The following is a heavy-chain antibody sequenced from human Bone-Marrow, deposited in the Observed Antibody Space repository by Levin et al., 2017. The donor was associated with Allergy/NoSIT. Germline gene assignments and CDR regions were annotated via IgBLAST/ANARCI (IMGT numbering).Heavy chain of an antibody. V-gene: IGHV3-33*06. CDR2: IWYDGSDK. Sequence: LSFSSSFFPFLLSFLHWVRQAPGKGLEWVAVIWYDGSDKYYVDSVKGRFTISLSPSKKTLYLQMNSLRAEDTAVYYCAKAVAGTGTPHLWGQGTLVTVSS. CDR3: AKAVAGTGTPHL. CDR1: FFPFLLSF. J-gene: IGHJ4*02. D-gene: IGHD6-19*01.